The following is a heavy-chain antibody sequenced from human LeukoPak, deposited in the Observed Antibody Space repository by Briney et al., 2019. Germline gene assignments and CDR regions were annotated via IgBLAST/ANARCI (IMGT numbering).Heavy chain of an antibody. Sequence: GGSLRLSCAASGFTFSSYGVSWVRQAPGKGLEWVSSISASGGSTYYADSVKGRFTISRDNSKNTLYLQMNSLRAEDTAVYYCAKPEGEVVTPYDAFDIWGQGTMVTVSS. CDR2: ISASGGST. V-gene: IGHV3-23*01. D-gene: IGHD2-15*01. CDR1: GFTFSSYG. J-gene: IGHJ3*02. CDR3: AKPEGEVVTPYDAFDI.